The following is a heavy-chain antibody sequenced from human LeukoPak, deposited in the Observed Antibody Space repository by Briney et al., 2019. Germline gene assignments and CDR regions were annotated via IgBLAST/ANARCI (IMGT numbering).Heavy chain of an antibody. V-gene: IGHV3-21*01. CDR3: AREKTTMVRGVIIKGYNWFDP. Sequence: GSLRLSCAASGFTFSSYSMNWVRQAPGKGLEWVSSISSSSSYIYYADSVKGRFTISRDNAKNSLYLQMNSLRAEDTAVYYCAREKTTMVRGVIIKGYNWFDPWGQGTLVTVSS. CDR1: GFTFSSYS. D-gene: IGHD3-10*01. CDR2: ISSSSSYI. J-gene: IGHJ5*02.